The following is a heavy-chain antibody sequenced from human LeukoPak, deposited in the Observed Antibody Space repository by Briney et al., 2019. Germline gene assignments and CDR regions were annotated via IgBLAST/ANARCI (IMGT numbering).Heavy chain of an antibody. V-gene: IGHV4-4*07. Sequence: SETLSLTCSVSGDSITYFYWSWIRQAAGKGLEWIGRISSSGSTDYNASLKSRVTMSVDTSKNQLSLKVISVTAADTAVYYCARYVVGATYFFDYWGQGTLVTVSS. CDR3: ARYVVGATYFFDY. CDR1: GDSITYFY. D-gene: IGHD1-26*01. CDR2: ISSSGST. J-gene: IGHJ4*02.